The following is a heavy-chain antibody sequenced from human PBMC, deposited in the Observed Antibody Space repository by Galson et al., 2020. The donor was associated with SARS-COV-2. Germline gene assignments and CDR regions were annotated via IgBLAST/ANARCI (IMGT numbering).Heavy chain of an antibody. CDR1: GFTFSSYA. D-gene: IGHD2-15*01. J-gene: IGHJ4*02. CDR3: AKVMGRSLVVAVVDY. V-gene: IGHV3-23*01. Sequence: GGSLRLSCAASGFTFSSYAMSWVRQAPGKGLEWVSGISGSGGSTYYADSVKGRFTISRDNSKNTLYLQMNSLRAEDTALYYCAKVMGRSLVVAVVDYWGQGTLVTVSS. CDR2: ISGSGGST.